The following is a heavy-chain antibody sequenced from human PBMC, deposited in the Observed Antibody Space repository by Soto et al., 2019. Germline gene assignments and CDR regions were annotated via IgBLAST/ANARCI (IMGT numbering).Heavy chain of an antibody. V-gene: IGHV3-74*01. D-gene: IGHD1-1*01. CDR3: ARRGLEPFDY. CDR2: INDYGTTI. CDR1: GFNLGSYW. Sequence: EVQLVESGGGLDQPGGSLRLSCAASGFNLGSYWMHWVRQAPGKGLVWVSRINDYGTTINYAESVEGRFTISRDDAKSEVYLQMNNLRAEDTAVYYCARRGLEPFDYWGQGALVTVSS. J-gene: IGHJ4*02.